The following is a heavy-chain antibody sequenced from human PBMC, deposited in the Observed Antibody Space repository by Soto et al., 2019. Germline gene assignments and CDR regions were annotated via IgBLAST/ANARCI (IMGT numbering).Heavy chain of an antibody. D-gene: IGHD6-13*01. CDR1: GFTFSNFD. CDR3: ATGTAAPAH. V-gene: IGHV3-23*01. J-gene: IGHJ1*01. CDR2: ISTSGGTT. Sequence: GGSLRLSCAASGFTFSNFDMSWVRQAPGKGLEWVSGISTSGGTTYYADSVKGRFTSSRENSKNTLYLQMTSLRAEDTAVYYCATGTAAPAHWGQGTLVTVSS.